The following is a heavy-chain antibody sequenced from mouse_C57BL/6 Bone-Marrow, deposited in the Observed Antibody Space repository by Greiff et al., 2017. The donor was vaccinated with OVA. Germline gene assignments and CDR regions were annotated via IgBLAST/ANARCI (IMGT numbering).Heavy chain of an antibody. D-gene: IGHD1-1*02. J-gene: IGHJ2*01. CDR2: IYPRSGNT. Sequence: QVQLKESGAELARPGASVKLSCKASGYTFTSYGISWVKQRTGQGLEWIGEIYPRSGNTYYNEKFKGKATLTADKSSSTAYMELRSLTSEDSAVYFCARRGGLWSDYWGKGTTLTVSS. CDR3: ARRGGLWSDY. V-gene: IGHV1-81*01. CDR1: GYTFTSYG.